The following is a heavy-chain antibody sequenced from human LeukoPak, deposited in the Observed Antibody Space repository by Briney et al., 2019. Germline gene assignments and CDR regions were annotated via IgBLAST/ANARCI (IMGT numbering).Heavy chain of an antibody. Sequence: PSETLSLTCTVSGGSISSSSYYWGWIRQPPGKGLEWIGSIYYSGSTYYNPSLQSRVTISVDTSKNQFSLKLSSVTAADTAVYYCARGYSSSSLYYFYYYSMDVWGQGTTVTVSS. CDR2: IYYSGST. D-gene: IGHD6-6*01. CDR3: ARGYSSSSLYYFYYYSMDV. V-gene: IGHV4-39*07. CDR1: GGSISSSSYY. J-gene: IGHJ6*02.